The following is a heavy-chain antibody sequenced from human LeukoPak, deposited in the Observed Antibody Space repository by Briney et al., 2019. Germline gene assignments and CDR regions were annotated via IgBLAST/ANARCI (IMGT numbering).Heavy chain of an antibody. V-gene: IGHV1-18*01. J-gene: IGHJ4*02. D-gene: IGHD3-10*01. CDR2: ISAYNGNT. Sequence: ASVKVSCKASGYTFTSYGISWVRQAPGQGLEWMGWISAYNGNTNYAQKLQGRVTMTTDTSTSTAYMELSRPRSDDTAVYYCARALTMVRGVIIGYWGQGTLVTVSS. CDR3: ARALTMVRGVIIGY. CDR1: GYTFTSYG.